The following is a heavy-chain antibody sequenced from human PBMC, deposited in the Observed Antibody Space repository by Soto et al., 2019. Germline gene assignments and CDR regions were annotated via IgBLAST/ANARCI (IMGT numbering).Heavy chain of an antibody. Sequence: QVQLVESGGGVVQPGRSLRLSCAASGFTFSSYGMHWVRQAPGKGLEWAAVISYDGSNKYYADSVKGRFTISRDNSKNTLYLQMNSLRAEDTAVYYCAKDSTVTCFDYWGQGTLVTVSS. CDR2: ISYDGSNK. V-gene: IGHV3-30*18. CDR3: AKDSTVTCFDY. CDR1: GFTFSSYG. J-gene: IGHJ4*02. D-gene: IGHD4-17*01.